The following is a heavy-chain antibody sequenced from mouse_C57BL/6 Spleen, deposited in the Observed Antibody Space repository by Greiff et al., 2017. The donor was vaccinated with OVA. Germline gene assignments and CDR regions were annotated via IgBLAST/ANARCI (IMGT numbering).Heavy chain of an antibody. CDR2: IRSGGSYT. V-gene: IGHV5-6*01. Sequence: EVQRVESGGDLVKPGGSLKLSCAASGFTFSSYGMSWVRQTPDKRLEWVATIRSGGSYTYYPDSVKGRFTISRDNAKNTLYLQMSSLKSEDTAMYYCARHDYSNYVDWYVDVWGTGTTVTVSS. CDR1: GFTFSSYG. D-gene: IGHD2-5*01. CDR3: ARHDYSNYVDWYVDV. J-gene: IGHJ1*03.